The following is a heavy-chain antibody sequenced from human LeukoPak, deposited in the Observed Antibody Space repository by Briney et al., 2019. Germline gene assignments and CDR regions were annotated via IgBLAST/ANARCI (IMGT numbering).Heavy chain of an antibody. Sequence: SETLSLTCTVSGGSISSYYWSWIRQPAGKGLEWIGRIYTSGSTNYNPSLKSRVTMSVDTSKNQFSLKLSSVTAADTAVYYCAGGETYYYGSGSYYNDNWFDPWGQGTLVTVSS. J-gene: IGHJ5*02. CDR1: GGSISSYY. V-gene: IGHV4-4*07. CDR3: AGGETYYYGSGSYYNDNWFDP. CDR2: IYTSGST. D-gene: IGHD3-10*01.